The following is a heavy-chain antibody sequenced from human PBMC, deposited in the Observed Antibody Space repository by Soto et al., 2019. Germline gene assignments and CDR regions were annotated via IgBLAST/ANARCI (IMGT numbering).Heavy chain of an antibody. D-gene: IGHD2-15*01. J-gene: IGHJ3*02. CDR1: GGTFSSYA. Sequence: QVQLVQSGAEVKKPGSSVKVSCKASGGTFSSYAISWVRQAPGQGLEWMGGIIPIFGTANYAQKFQGRVTITADESKSPAYMEQSSLRSEDTAVYYCARASLARYCSGGSCYALFDIWGQGTMVTVSS. V-gene: IGHV1-69*01. CDR3: ARASLARYCSGGSCYALFDI. CDR2: IIPIFGTA.